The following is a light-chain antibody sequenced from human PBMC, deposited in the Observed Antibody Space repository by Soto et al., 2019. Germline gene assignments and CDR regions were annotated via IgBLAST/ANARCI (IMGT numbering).Light chain of an antibody. Sequence: QSVLTQPPSASETPGQRVTISCSGSSSNIGSNTVNWYQQLPGTAPKLLIYSNNQRPSGVPDRFSGSKSGTSASLAISGLQSEDEADYYCAAWDDSLNAAVFGGGTQLTVL. CDR3: AAWDDSLNAAV. J-gene: IGLJ7*01. V-gene: IGLV1-44*01. CDR1: SSNIGSNT. CDR2: SNN.